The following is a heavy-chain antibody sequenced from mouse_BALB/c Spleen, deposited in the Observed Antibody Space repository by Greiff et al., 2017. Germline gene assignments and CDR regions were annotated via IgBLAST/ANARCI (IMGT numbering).Heavy chain of an antibody. D-gene: IGHD2-12*01. Sequence: QVQLKQSGPELVKPGASVKLSCKASGYTFTSYYMYWVKQRPGQGLEWIGEINPSNGGTNFNEKFKSKATLTVDKSSSTAYMQLSSLTSEDSAVYYCTSLRFAYWGQGTLVTVSA. CDR3: TSLRFAY. V-gene: IGHV1S16*01. CDR1: GYTFTSYY. CDR2: INPSNGGT. J-gene: IGHJ3*01.